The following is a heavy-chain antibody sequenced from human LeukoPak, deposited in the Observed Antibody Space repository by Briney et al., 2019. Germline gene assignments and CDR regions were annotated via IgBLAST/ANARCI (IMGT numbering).Heavy chain of an antibody. D-gene: IGHD3-3*01. J-gene: IGHJ3*02. CDR1: GFTFSSYW. V-gene: IGHV3-74*01. Sequence: GGSLRLSCAASGFTFSSYWMHWVRQAPGKGLVWVSRINSGGSSTSYADSVKGRFTISRDNAKNTLYLQMNSLRAEDTAVYYCARVKAAHYDFWSGYYDAFDIWGQGTMVTVSS. CDR3: ARVKAAHYDFWSGYYDAFDI. CDR2: INSGGSST.